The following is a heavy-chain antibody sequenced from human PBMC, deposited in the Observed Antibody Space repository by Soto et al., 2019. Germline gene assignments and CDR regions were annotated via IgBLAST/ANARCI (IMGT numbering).Heavy chain of an antibody. CDR1: GFIFDEYA. V-gene: IGHV3-9*01. D-gene: IGHD4-17*01. CDR2: ISWNSGNI. CDR3: AKGASTTVFAFNDP. J-gene: IGHJ5*02. Sequence: EVQLVESGGGLVQPGRSLRLSCAASGFIFDEYAMHWVRQARGKGLEWVSSISWNSGNIGYADCVKGRFTISRDNAKNSLYLQMNSVRGEDTAFYYCAKGASTTVFAFNDPLSQGTLFTVSS.